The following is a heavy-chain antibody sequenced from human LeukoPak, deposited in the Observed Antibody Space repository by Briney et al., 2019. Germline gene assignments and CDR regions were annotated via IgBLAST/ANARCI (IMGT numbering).Heavy chain of an antibody. CDR3: ATSGYSNIDY. CDR1: GFVFSSNS. V-gene: IGHV3-48*04. D-gene: IGHD4-11*01. CDR2: ISSSSSTI. J-gene: IGHJ4*02. Sequence: GGPLRLSCAASGFVFSSNSMIWVRQAPGKGLEWVSYISSSSSTIYYADSVKGRFTISRDNAKNSLYLQMNSLRAEDTAVYYCATSGYSNIDYWGQGTLVTVSS.